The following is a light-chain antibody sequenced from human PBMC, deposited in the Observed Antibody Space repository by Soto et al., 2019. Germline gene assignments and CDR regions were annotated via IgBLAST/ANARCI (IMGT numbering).Light chain of an antibody. J-gene: IGKJ1*01. CDR3: QQYGSSPT. Sequence: EIVLTQSPGTLSWSPGERATLSCRSSQSVSSSYLAWYQHKPGQAPRLLIHDVSSRATGIPDRFSGSGSGTDFTLTISRLEPEDFAVYYCQQYGSSPTFGQGTKVEIK. V-gene: IGKV3-20*01. CDR1: QSVSSSY. CDR2: DVS.